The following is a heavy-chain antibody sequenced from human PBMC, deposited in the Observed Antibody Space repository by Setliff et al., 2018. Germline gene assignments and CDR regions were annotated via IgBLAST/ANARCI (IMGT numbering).Heavy chain of an antibody. Sequence: SETLSLTCAVYGGSFSGYYWSWIRQPPGKGLEWIGEINYSGSTNYNPSLKSRVTISVDTSKNQFSLKLSSVTAADTAVYYCARVFYYGSGSYLYYFDSWGQGTLVTVSS. V-gene: IGHV4-34*01. CDR3: ARVFYYGSGSYLYYFDS. CDR2: INYSGST. CDR1: GGSFSGYY. D-gene: IGHD3-10*01. J-gene: IGHJ4*02.